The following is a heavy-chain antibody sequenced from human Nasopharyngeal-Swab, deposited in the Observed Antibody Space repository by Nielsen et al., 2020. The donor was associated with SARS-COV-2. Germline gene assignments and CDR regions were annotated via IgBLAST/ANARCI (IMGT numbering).Heavy chain of an antibody. V-gene: IGHV5-51*01. CDR3: ASIAAAGTSYFDY. CDR2: IYPGDSDT. CDR1: GYSFTSYW. J-gene: IGHJ4*02. D-gene: IGHD6-13*01. Sequence: GESLKISCKGSGYSFTSYWIGWVRQMPGKDLEWMGIIYPGDSDTRYSPSFQGQVTISADKSISTAYLQWSSLKASDTTMYYCASIAAAGTSYFDYWGQGTLVTVSS.